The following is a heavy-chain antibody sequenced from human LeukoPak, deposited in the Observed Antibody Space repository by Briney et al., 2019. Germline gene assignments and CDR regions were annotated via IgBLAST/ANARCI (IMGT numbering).Heavy chain of an antibody. V-gene: IGHV1-69*04. D-gene: IGHD3-3*01. CDR3: ARDYFSKGVVIMAY. Sequence: SVKVSCKASGGTFSSYAISWVRQAPGQGLEWMGRIIPILGIANYAQKFQGRVTITADTSTSTAYMELRSLRSDDTAVYYCARDYFSKGVVIMAYWGQGTLVTVSS. CDR2: IIPILGIA. CDR1: GGTFSSYA. J-gene: IGHJ4*02.